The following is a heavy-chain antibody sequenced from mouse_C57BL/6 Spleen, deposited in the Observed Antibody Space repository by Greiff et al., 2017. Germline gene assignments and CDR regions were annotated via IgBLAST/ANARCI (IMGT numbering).Heavy chain of an antibody. D-gene: IGHD1-1*01. CDR3: ARYPPYGSSRYFDV. V-gene: IGHV1-61*01. Sequence: QVQLKQPGAELVRPGSSVKLSCKASGYTFTSYWMDWVKQRPGQGLEWIGNIYPSDSETHYNQKFKDKATLTVDKSSSTAYMQLSSLTSEDSAVYYCARYPPYGSSRYFDVWGTGTTVTVSS. CDR2: IYPSDSET. J-gene: IGHJ1*03. CDR1: GYTFTSYW.